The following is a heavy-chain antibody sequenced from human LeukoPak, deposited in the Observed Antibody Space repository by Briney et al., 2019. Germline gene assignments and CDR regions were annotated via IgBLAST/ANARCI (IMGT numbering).Heavy chain of an antibody. Sequence: QPGRSLRLSCAASGFTFDDYAMHWVRQAPGKGLEWVSGISWNSGSIGYADSVKGRFTISRDNAMNSLYLQMNSLRAEDTALYYCAKLSGMDVWGQGTTVTVSS. D-gene: IGHD3-10*01. CDR2: ISWNSGSI. CDR3: AKLSGMDV. CDR1: GFTFDDYA. J-gene: IGHJ6*02. V-gene: IGHV3-9*01.